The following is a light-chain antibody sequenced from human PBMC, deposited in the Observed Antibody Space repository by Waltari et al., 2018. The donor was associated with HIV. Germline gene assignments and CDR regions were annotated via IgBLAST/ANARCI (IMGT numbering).Light chain of an antibody. CDR3: SSYTDSDSLL. V-gene: IGLV2-14*01. Sequence: QSALTQPASVSGSPGQSITISCPGETSDIGIYDLVSWYQKYPDKAPRLIMYGVNTRPSGISNRFSGSKSGNTASLTISALQGDDEADYYCSSYTDSDSLLFGGGTKLTVL. J-gene: IGLJ2*01. CDR2: GVN. CDR1: TSDIGIYDL.